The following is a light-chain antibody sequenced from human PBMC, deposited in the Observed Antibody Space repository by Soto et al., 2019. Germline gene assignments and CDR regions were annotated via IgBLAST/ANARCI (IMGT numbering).Light chain of an antibody. V-gene: IGKV3-15*01. CDR1: QSVNSD. CDR2: GAS. CDR3: HQYNNWPHT. J-gene: IGKJ2*01. Sequence: EIVMTQSPATLSVSPGERATLSCRASQSVNSDLAWYQQKPGQAPRLLIYGASTRATGIPARFSGSGSGTEFNLTISSLQSEDFAAYHCHQYNNWPHTFGQGTKLEIK.